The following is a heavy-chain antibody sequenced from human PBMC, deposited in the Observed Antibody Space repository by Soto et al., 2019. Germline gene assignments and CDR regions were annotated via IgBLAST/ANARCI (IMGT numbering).Heavy chain of an antibody. CDR3: EGQYSSAKWFDP. CDR2: ISSSSSYT. V-gene: IGHV3-11*06. D-gene: IGHD6-25*01. J-gene: IGHJ5*02. CDR1: GFTFSDYY. Sequence: PGGSLRLSCAASGFTFSDYYMSWIRQAPGKGLEWVSYISSSSSYTNYADSVKGRFTISRDNAKNSLYLQMNSLRAEDTAVYYCEGQYSSAKWFDPWGQGTLVTVSS.